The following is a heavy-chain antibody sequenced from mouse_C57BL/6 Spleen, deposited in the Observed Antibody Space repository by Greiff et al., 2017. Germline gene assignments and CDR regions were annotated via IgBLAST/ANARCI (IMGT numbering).Heavy chain of an antibody. J-gene: IGHJ1*03. CDR3: ARLENHFPSGYFDV. CDR1: GYTFTSYG. D-gene: IGHD6-1*01. V-gene: IGHV1-81*01. CDR2: IYPRSGTT. Sequence: QVQLKESGAELARPGASVKLSCKASGYTFTSYGISWVQQRTGQGLEWIGEIYPRSGTTYYNEKFKGQVTLTGDKSSSTAYRELRRLTSEDSAVYSCARLENHFPSGYFDVWGTGTTVTVSS.